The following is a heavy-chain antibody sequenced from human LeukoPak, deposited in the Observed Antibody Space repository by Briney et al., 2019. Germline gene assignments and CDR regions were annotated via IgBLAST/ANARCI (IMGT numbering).Heavy chain of an antibody. Sequence: GGSLRLSCSASGFVFSIYTMYWVRQTPGKGPEYVSTISGSGNGFSIYYADSVKGRFTISRDDSKSILYLQMNGLRSEDTAVYYCVKSSSWRHAYFDYWGQGTLVTVSS. CDR1: GFVFSIYT. J-gene: IGHJ4*02. D-gene: IGHD6-13*01. V-gene: IGHV3-64D*06. CDR3: VKSSSWRHAYFDY. CDR2: ISGSGNGFSI.